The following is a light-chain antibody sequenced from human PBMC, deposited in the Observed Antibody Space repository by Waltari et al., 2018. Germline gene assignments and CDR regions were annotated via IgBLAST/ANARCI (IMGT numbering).Light chain of an antibody. J-gene: IGLJ2*01. CDR3: QTWDIATVV. CDR1: SDHSNYA. Sequence: LALTQSPSASASLGPSVTVTCTLSSDHSNYAIAWHPQQPQKGPRYLMKVNSDGSHIRGAGISDRFSGSSSGAERYLTISSLQSEDEGDYYCQTWDIATVVFGGGTKLTVL. CDR2: VNSDGSH. V-gene: IGLV4-69*01.